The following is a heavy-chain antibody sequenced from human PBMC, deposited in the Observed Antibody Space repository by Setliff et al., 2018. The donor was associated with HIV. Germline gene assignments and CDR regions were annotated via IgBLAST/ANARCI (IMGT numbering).Heavy chain of an antibody. CDR3: ARAHYYDRGAFDI. CDR2: IKQDGTEK. CDR1: GFTFGDFW. V-gene: IGHV3-7*01. J-gene: IGHJ3*02. Sequence: GGSLRLSCAGYGFTFGDFWMSWVRQAPGKGLEWVANIKQDGTEKIYAQSVRGRFTISRDNAKNSLYLQMNSLRAEDTAVYYCARAHYYDRGAFDIWGQGTMVTVSS. D-gene: IGHD3-22*01.